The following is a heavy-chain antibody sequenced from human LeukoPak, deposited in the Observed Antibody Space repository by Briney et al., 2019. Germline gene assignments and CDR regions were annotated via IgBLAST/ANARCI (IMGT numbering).Heavy chain of an antibody. V-gene: IGHV3-9*01. J-gene: IGHJ4*02. CDR1: GFTFDDYA. CDR3: AKDEGTTVTTSSLGY. CDR2: ISWNSGSI. Sequence: PGGSLRLSCAASGFTFDDYAMHWVRQAPGKGLEWVSGISWNSGSIGYADSVKGRFTISRDNAKNSLYLQMNSLRAEDTALYYCAKDEGTTVTTSSLGYLGQGTLVTVSS. D-gene: IGHD4-17*01.